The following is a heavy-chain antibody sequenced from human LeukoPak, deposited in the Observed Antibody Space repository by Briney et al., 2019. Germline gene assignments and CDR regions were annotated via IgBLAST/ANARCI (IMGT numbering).Heavy chain of an antibody. CDR3: ARVEDSGYDYRGRFDP. CDR1: GGSISTYY. V-gene: IGHV4-59*12. CDR2: IYYTGST. D-gene: IGHD5-12*01. J-gene: IGHJ5*02. Sequence: SETLSLTRTVSGGSISTYYWSWIRQPPGKGLEWIGYIYYTGSTNYNPSLKSRVTISVDTSKNQFSLKLSSVTAADTAVYYCARVEDSGYDYRGRFDPWGQGTLVTVSS.